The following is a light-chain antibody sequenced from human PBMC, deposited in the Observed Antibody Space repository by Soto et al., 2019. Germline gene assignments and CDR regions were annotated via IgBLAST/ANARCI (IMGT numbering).Light chain of an antibody. CDR3: QQYGSSPKT. V-gene: IGKV3-20*01. CDR1: EGVSSSY. J-gene: IGKJ5*01. CDR2: GAS. Sequence: EIVLTQSPATLSFSPGERSTCSFSSSEGVSSSYLAWYQQKPGQAPRLLIYGASSRATGIPDRFSGSGSGTDFTLTISRLEPEDFAVYYCQQYGSSPKTFGQGTRLEI.